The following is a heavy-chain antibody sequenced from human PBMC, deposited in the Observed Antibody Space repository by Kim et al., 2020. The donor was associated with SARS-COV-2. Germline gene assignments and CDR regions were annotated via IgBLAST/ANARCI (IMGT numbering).Heavy chain of an antibody. V-gene: IGHV3-48*03. CDR2: ISSRGMTI. CDR3: ATDGPAHLRFDP. CDR1: GFTFSSYE. J-gene: IGHJ5*02. Sequence: GGSLRLSCAASGFTFSSYEMNWVRQAPGKGLEWISYISSRGMTISYADSVKGRFTISRDNAKNSLYLQMNSLRGEDMGVYYCATDGPAHLRFDPWGQGTLVTVSP.